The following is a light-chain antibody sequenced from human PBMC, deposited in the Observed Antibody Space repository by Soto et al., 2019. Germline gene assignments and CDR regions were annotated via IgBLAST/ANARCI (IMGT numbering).Light chain of an antibody. V-gene: IGLV3-1*01. CDR3: QAGDSSPVV. J-gene: IGLJ2*01. CDR1: KLGDKY. Sequence: SYELTQPPSVSVSPGQTASITCSGDKLGDKYACWYQQKPGQSPVLVIYQDSKRPSGIPERFSGSNSGNTATLTISGTQAMEEADYYCQAGDSSPVVFGGGTKLTVL. CDR2: QDS.